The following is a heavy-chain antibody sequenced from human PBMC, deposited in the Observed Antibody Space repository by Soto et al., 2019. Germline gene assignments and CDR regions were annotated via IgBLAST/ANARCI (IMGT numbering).Heavy chain of an antibody. V-gene: IGHV1-58*01. J-gene: IGHJ3*02. CDR3: AAAANYYDSSGYFPDAFDI. CDR1: GFTFTSSA. D-gene: IGHD3-22*01. CDR2: IVVGSGNT. Sequence: VKFSCKASGFTFTSSAVQWVRQARGQRLEWIGWIVVGSGNTNYAQKFQERVTITRDMSTSTAYMELSSLRSEDTAVYYCAAAANYYDSSGYFPDAFDIWGQGTMVTVSS.